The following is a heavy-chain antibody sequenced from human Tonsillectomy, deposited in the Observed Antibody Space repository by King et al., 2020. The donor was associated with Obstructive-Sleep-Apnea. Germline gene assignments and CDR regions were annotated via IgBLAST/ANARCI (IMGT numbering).Heavy chain of an antibody. CDR2: ISDSGSTI. J-gene: IGHJ6*02. CDR3: VGESSSWFFMDV. D-gene: IGHD6-19*01. Sequence: VQLVESGGGLVKPGGSLRLSCAASAFTFRDYYMSWVRQAPGKGLEWISYISDSGSTIYYADSVKGRFTISRDNAKNSLYLQMNSLRAEDTAVYYCVGESSSWFFMDVWGQGTTVTVSS. CDR1: AFTFRDYY. V-gene: IGHV3-11*01.